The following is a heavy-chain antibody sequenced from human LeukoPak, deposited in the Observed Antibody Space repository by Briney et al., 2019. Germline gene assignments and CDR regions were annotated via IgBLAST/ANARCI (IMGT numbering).Heavy chain of an antibody. CDR1: GYTFTSYD. CDR3: ARDIWFRELKGGLDAFDI. D-gene: IGHD3-10*01. Sequence: GASVKVSCKASGYTFTSYDINWVRQAPGQGLEWMGWISAYNGNTNYAQKLQGRVTMTTDTSTSTAYMELRSLRSDDTAVYYCARDIWFRELKGGLDAFDIWGQGTMVTVSS. CDR2: ISAYNGNT. V-gene: IGHV1-18*01. J-gene: IGHJ3*02.